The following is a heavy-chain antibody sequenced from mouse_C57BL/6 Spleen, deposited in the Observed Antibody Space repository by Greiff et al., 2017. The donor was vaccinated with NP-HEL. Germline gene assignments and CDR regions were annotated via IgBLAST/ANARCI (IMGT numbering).Heavy chain of an antibody. CDR1: GYTFTGYW. Sequence: QVQLKESGAELMKPGASVKLSCKATGYTFTGYWIEWVKQRPGHGLEWIGEILPGSGSTNYNEKFKGKATFTADTSSNTAYMQLSSLTTEDSAIYYGARGGIYDYDGGAFAYWGQGTLVTVSA. D-gene: IGHD2-4*01. CDR3: ARGGIYDYDGGAFAY. CDR2: ILPGSGST. V-gene: IGHV1-9*01. J-gene: IGHJ3*01.